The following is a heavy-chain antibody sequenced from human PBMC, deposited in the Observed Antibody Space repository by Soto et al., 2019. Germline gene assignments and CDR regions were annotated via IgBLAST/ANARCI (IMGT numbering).Heavy chain of an antibody. CDR2: ITGSGGIT. CDR1: GFTFSSNA. Sequence: HPGGSLRLSCAASGFTFSSNAMSWVRQAPGKGLEWVSGITGSGGITDYADSVKGRFTISRDHSRNTLYLQMNSLRAEDTAVYYCAKAPLPDTPIDYWGQGTLVTVSS. J-gene: IGHJ4*02. CDR3: AKAPLPDTPIDY. V-gene: IGHV3-23*01.